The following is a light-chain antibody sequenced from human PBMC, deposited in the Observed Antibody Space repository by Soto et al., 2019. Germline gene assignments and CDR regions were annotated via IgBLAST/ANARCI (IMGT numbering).Light chain of an antibody. CDR1: QSVSSIY. V-gene: IGKV3-20*01. J-gene: IGKJ1*01. Sequence: EIVWTQSPGTLSLSPGERATLSCRASQSVSSIYLAWYQQKPGQAPRLLIYGASSRATGIPDRFSGSGSGTDFTLTIRRLEPEDFAVYYCQQYGSSRTFGQGTKVDIK. CDR2: GAS. CDR3: QQYGSSRT.